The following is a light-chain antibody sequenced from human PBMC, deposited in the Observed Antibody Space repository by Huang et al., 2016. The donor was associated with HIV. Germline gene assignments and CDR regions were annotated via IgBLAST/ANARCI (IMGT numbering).Light chain of an antibody. CDR1: QSVSTY. V-gene: IGKV3-11*01. CDR3: HQRSNWPPSIT. J-gene: IGKJ5*01. Sequence: EIVLTQSPATLSLSPGERATLSCRASQSVSTYLAWYQQKPGQAPRLLIYDASIRATGILARFSGSGAGTDFTLTISSLEPEDFAVYYCHQRSNWPPSITFGQGTRLEIK. CDR2: DAS.